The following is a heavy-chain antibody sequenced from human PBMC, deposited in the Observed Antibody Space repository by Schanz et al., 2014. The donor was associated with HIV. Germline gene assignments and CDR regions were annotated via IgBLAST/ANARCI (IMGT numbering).Heavy chain of an antibody. CDR2: ISGSGGST. D-gene: IGHD3-3*01. CDR1: GFTFSTTA. V-gene: IGHV3-23*01. Sequence: EVQLLESGGGLVQPGGSLRLSCAASGFTFSTTAMSWVRQAPGKGLEWVSNISGSGGSTFYADSVKGRFTISRDNSKNTLYLQMNSLRAEDTAVYYCAKDQGYDFWSGYYNYYDMDVWGQGTTVTVSS. CDR3: AKDQGYDFWSGYYNYYDMDV. J-gene: IGHJ6*02.